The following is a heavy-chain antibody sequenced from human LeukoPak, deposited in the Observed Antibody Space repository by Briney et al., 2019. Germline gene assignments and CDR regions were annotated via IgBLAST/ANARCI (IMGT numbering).Heavy chain of an antibody. CDR2: IYPGDSDT. D-gene: IGHD3-9*01. CDR3: ARPDDIITPEYFQH. V-gene: IGHV5-51*01. CDR1: GYSFTSYW. J-gene: IGHJ1*01. Sequence: GESLEISCKGSGYSFTSYWIGWVRQMPEKGLEWMGIIYPGDSDTRYSPSFQGQVTISADKSISTAYLQWSSLKASDTAMYYCARPDDIITPEYFQHRGQGTLVTVSS.